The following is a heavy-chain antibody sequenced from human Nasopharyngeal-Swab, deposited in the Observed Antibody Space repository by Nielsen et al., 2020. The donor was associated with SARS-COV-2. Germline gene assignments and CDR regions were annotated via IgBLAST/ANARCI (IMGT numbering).Heavy chain of an antibody. CDR2: IYSGGST. CDR3: ANPLRGLVPSY. D-gene: IGHD3/OR15-3a*01. V-gene: IGHV3-53*01. Sequence: GGSLRLSCAASGFTVSSNYMSWVRQAPGKGLEWVSVIYSGGSTYYADYVKGRFTISRDSSKNTLYLQMNSLRAEDTAIYYCANPLRGLVPSYWGQGTLVTVSS. J-gene: IGHJ4*02. CDR1: GFTVSSNY.